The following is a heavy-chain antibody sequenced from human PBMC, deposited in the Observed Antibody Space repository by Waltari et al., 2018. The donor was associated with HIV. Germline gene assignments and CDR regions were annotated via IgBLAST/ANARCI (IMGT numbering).Heavy chain of an antibody. Sequence: QVQLQESGPGLVQTLETLSLPCAVSGSSITSGSYWPWIRQSPGKGLEWIATIHYNGRADYNPSLGGRVLVSLDPSKNQFSLKMRYVTAADTAIYYCARDWGVTTGPFDFWGQGTQVTVSS. V-gene: IGHV4-38-2*02. CDR2: IHYNGRA. D-gene: IGHD4-4*01. J-gene: IGHJ4*02. CDR1: GSSITSGSY. CDR3: ARDWGVTTGPFDF.